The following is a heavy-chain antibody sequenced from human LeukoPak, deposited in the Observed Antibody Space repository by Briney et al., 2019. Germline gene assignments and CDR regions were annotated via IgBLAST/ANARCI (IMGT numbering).Heavy chain of an antibody. D-gene: IGHD7-27*01. J-gene: IGHJ4*02. CDR3: ARGSTGDDY. Sequence: SVKVSCKASGGTFSSYAISWVRQAPGQGLEWMGRIIPILGIANYAQKFQGRVTITADKSASTAYMELSSLRSEDTAVYYCARGSTGDDYWGQGTLVTVSS. CDR1: GGTFSSYA. CDR2: IIPILGIA. V-gene: IGHV1-69*04.